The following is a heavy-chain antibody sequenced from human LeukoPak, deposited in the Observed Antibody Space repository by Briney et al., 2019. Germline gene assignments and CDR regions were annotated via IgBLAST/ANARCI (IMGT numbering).Heavy chain of an antibody. CDR2: FDPEDGET. D-gene: IGHD3-10*01. CDR1: GYTLTELS. Sequence: GASVKVSCKVSGYTLTELSMHWVRQAPGKGLEWMGGFDPEDGETIYAQKFQGRVTMTEDTSTDTAYMELSSLRSEDTAVYYCATDAITMVRGVIITWFDPWGQGTLVTVSS. V-gene: IGHV1-24*01. J-gene: IGHJ5*02. CDR3: ATDAITMVRGVIITWFDP.